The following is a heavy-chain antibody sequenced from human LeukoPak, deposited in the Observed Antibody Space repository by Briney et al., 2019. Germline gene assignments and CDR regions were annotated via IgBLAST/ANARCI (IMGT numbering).Heavy chain of an antibody. CDR2: IYTSGST. D-gene: IGHD2-2*01. J-gene: IGHJ4*02. Sequence: SETLSLTCTVSGGSISSYYWSWIRQPAGKGLEWIGRIYTSGSTNYNPSLKSRVTMSVDTSKNQFSLKLGSVTAADTAVYYCAREVGVVPAAQGSYFDYWGQGTLVTVSS. CDR3: AREVGVVPAAQGSYFDY. CDR1: GGSISSYY. V-gene: IGHV4-4*07.